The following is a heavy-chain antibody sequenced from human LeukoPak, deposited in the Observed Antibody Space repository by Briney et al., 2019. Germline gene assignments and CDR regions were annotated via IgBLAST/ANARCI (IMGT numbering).Heavy chain of an antibody. CDR1: GFTVSSNY. CDR3: AREQEAGGDPRGYFDY. Sequence: GGSLRLSCAASGFTVSSNYMSWVRQAPGKGLEWVSVIYSGGSTYYADSVKGRFTISRDNSKNTLYLQMNGLRAEDTAVYYCAREQEAGGDPRGYFDYWGQGTLVTVSS. CDR2: IYSGGST. D-gene: IGHD3-10*01. J-gene: IGHJ4*02. V-gene: IGHV3-53*01.